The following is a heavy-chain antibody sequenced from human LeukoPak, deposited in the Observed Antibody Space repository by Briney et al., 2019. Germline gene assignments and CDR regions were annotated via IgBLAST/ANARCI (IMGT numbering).Heavy chain of an antibody. CDR2: ISYDGSNK. D-gene: IGHD6-13*01. V-gene: IGHV3-30*18. J-gene: IGHJ4*02. CDR3: AKVRAFGYSSSWGFDY. CDR1: GFTFSSYG. Sequence: PGGSLRLSCAASGFTFSSYGMHWVRQAPGKGLEWVAVISYDGSNKYYADSVKGRFPISRDNSKNTLYLQMDSLRAEDTAVYYCAKVRAFGYSSSWGFDYWGQGTLVTVSS.